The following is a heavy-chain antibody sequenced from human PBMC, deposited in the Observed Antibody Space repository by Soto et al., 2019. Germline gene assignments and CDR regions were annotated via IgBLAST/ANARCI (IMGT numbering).Heavy chain of an antibody. Sequence: QVQLQQWGAGLLKPSETLSLTCAVYGGSFSGYYWTWIRQSPEKGLEWIGEVNPIGTTYYNPSLKPRPCLNGQAPLNVYSLKMRSVPGADTVVAYCARGIGYCSRINGYAPRRLLFDSWGPGTLVTVSS. D-gene: IGHD2-2*01. J-gene: IGHJ4*02. CDR2: VNPIGTT. CDR3: ARGIGYCSRINGYAPRRLLFDS. V-gene: IGHV4-34*01. CDR1: GGSFSGYY.